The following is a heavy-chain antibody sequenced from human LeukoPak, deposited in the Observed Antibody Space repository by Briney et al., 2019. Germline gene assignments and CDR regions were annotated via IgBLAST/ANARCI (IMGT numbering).Heavy chain of an antibody. CDR1: GDSISSGDYS. J-gene: IGHJ5*02. Sequence: SQTLSLTCAVSGDSISSGDYSWSWLRQPSGKGLEWIGYIFHSGNSYYNPSLESRVTISVDKSKNQFSLRLTSVTAADTAVYYCARELWFVNAPGSWLDLWGQGTLVTVSS. V-gene: IGHV4-30-2*01. D-gene: IGHD3-10*01. CDR3: ARELWFVNAPGSWLDL. CDR2: IFHSGNS.